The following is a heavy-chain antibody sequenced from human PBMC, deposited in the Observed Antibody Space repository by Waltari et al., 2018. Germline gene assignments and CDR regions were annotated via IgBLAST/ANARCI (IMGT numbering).Heavy chain of an antibody. Sequence: QVQLVQSGAEVKKPGASVKVSCKVSGYTLTELSMHWVRQAPGKGLEWMGGFDPEDGETIYAQKFQGRVTMTEETSTDTAYMGLSSLRSEDTAVYYCATIYGSGSYYKEGWFDPWGQGTLVTVSS. D-gene: IGHD3-10*01. J-gene: IGHJ5*02. CDR2: FDPEDGET. CDR3: ATIYGSGSYYKEGWFDP. CDR1: GYTLTELS. V-gene: IGHV1-24*01.